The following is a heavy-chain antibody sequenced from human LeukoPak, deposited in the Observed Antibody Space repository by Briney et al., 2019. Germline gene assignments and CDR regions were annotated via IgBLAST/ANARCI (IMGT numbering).Heavy chain of an antibody. V-gene: IGHV3-7*01. Sequence: GGSLRLSCVGSGFSFRSHWVNWVRQSPGKGLEWVANIKQDGSDKYYVDSARGRFTASRDNAKNSAFLQMNSLRAEDTAIYYCATISAQTFDIWGQGTLVSVSS. J-gene: IGHJ3*02. CDR1: GFSFRSHW. CDR3: ATISAQTFDI. D-gene: IGHD5-24*01. CDR2: IKQDGSDK.